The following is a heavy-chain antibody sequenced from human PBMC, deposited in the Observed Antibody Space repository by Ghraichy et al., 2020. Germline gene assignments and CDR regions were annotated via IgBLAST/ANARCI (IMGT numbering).Heavy chain of an antibody. J-gene: IGHJ5*02. D-gene: IGHD1-1*01. CDR3: ARVLRRRTTGRLDP. V-gene: IGHV1-8*01. CDR1: GYSFITYD. Sequence: ASVKVSCKASGYSFITYDINWVRQAPEQGLEWMGWMTPKSGDTGYAQKFQGRVTMTRNTSINTAYMELSSLRSEDSAIYYCARVLRRRTTGRLDPWGQGTLVTVSS. CDR2: MTPKSGDT.